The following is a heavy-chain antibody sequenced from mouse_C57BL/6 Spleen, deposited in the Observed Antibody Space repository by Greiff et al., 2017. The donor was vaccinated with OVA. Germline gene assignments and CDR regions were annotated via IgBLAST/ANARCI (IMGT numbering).Heavy chain of an antibody. CDR3: ARSTGWFAY. J-gene: IGHJ3*01. CDR1: GYTFTSYW. Sequence: VQLQQPGAELVKPGASVKLSCKASGYTFTSYWMQWVKQRPGQGLEWIGEIDPSDSYTNYHQKFKGKATLTVDTSSSTAYMQLSSLTSEDSAVYYCARSTGWFAYWGQGTLVTVSA. CDR2: IDPSDSYT. V-gene: IGHV1-50*01. D-gene: IGHD4-1*02.